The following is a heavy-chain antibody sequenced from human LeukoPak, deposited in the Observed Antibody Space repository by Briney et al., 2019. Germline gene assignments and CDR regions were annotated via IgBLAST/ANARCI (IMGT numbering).Heavy chain of an antibody. CDR3: ARGSYSSGWYYFDY. J-gene: IGHJ4*02. Sequence: GGSLRLSCAASRFTFSSYSMNWVRQAPGKGLEWVSSISSSSSYIYYADSVKGRFTISRDNAKNSLYLQMNSLRAEDTAVYYCARGSYSSGWYYFDYWGQGTLVTVSS. CDR1: RFTFSSYS. CDR2: ISSSSSYI. D-gene: IGHD6-19*01. V-gene: IGHV3-21*01.